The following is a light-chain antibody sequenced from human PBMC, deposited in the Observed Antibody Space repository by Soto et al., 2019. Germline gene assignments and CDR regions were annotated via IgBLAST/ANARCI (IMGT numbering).Light chain of an antibody. V-gene: IGLV2-14*03. CDR2: EVT. CDR1: SSDVGDSGY. CDR3: SSYAITTTVVK. J-gene: IGLJ2*01. Sequence: QSALTQPASVSGSPGQSITISCTGSSSDVGDSGYVSWYQQHPGKAPKLIIYEVTDRPSGVSNRFSGSKSGNTASLTISGLQAEDEATYFCSSYAITTTVVKFGGGTKLIVL.